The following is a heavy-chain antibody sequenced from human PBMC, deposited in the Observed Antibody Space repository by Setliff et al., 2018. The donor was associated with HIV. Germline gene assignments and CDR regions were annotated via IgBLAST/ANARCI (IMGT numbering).Heavy chain of an antibody. J-gene: IGHJ6*02. CDR3: ARPVSKNFYGLDV. CDR2: LYYSGST. V-gene: IGHV4-59*11. Sequence: PSETLSLTCTVSGGSISSHYWSWIRQPPGKGLEWIGSLYYSGSTDYSPSLKSRVSISVDTSKNQLSLKLNSLTAADTAVYYCARPVSKNFYGLDVWGQGTTVTVSS. CDR1: GGSISSHY.